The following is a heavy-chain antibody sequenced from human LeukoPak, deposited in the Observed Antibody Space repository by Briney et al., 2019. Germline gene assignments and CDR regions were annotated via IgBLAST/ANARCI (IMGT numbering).Heavy chain of an antibody. V-gene: IGHV3-23*01. D-gene: IGHD5-24*01. J-gene: IGHJ4*02. CDR3: AKDQKMHGDY. Sequence: GGSLRLSYAASGFTFGNYAMSWVRQAPGKGLEWVSLISGNGGSTYYADSVKGRYTISRDNSKNTLYLQMSSLRAEDTAVYYCAKDQKMHGDYWGQGTLVTVSS. CDR2: ISGNGGST. CDR1: GFTFGNYA.